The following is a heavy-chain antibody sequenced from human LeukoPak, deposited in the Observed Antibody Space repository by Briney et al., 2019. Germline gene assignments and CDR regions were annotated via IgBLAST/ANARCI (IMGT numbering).Heavy chain of an antibody. CDR2: INPNSGGT. J-gene: IGHJ3*02. CDR3: ARGIVVPAAGDDAFDI. CDR1: GYTFTTYY. Sequence: ASVKVSCKASGYTFTTYYLHWVRQAPGQGLEWMGWINPNSGGTNYAQKFQGRVTMTRDTSISTAYMELSRLRSDDTAVYYSARGIVVPAAGDDAFDIWGQGTMVTVSS. V-gene: IGHV1-2*02. D-gene: IGHD2-2*01.